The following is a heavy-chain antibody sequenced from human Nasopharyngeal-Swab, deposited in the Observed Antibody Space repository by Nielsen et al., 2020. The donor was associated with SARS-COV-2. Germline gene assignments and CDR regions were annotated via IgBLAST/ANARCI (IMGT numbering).Heavy chain of an antibody. D-gene: IGHD2-21*02. CDR3: ASDLAYCGGDCYGNAFDI. CDR1: GFSLTTYV. J-gene: IGHJ3*02. Sequence: GESLKISCTASGFSLTTYVMSWIRQAPGKGLEWVSYISSSGSTIYYADSVKGRFTISRDNAKNSLYLQMNSLRAEDTAVYYCASDLAYCGGDCYGNAFDIWGQGTMVTVSS. CDR2: ISSSGSTI. V-gene: IGHV3-11*04.